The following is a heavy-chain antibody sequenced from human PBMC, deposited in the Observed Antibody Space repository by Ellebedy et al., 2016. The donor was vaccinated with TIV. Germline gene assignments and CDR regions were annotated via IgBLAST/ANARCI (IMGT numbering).Heavy chain of an antibody. V-gene: IGHV3-23*01. D-gene: IGHD5-24*01. CDR1: GITFSPFA. CDR2: ISGSGGST. CDR3: AKNRMATITVAGDFDN. J-gene: IGHJ4*02. Sequence: GGSLRLSXTVSGITFSPFAMTWVRQAPGKGLEWVSTISGSGGSTYYADSLKGRFTISRDNSKSTLYLQINSLRAEDTAVYYCAKNRMATITVAGDFDNWGQGTLVTVSS.